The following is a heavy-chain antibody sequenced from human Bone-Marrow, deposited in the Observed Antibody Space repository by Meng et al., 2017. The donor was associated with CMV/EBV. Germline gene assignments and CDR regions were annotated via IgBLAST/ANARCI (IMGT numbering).Heavy chain of an antibody. J-gene: IGHJ4*02. CDR1: GDPFRPYA. V-gene: IGHV1-69*05. D-gene: IGHD2-21*01. CDR3: ATAASHCGTDCYLLDY. Sequence: SVKVSCKSSGDPFRPYAVSWLRQAPGQGLEWMGGVMPIFGTQHYAQKFKGRVSISTDESTSTAYLYMSGLRSDDTAVYYCATAASHCGTDCYLLDYWGPGTLVTVSS. CDR2: VMPIFGTQ.